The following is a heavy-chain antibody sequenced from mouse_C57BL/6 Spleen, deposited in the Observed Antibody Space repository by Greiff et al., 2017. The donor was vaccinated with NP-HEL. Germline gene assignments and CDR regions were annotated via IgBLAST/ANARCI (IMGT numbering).Heavy chain of an antibody. V-gene: IGHV14-3*01. D-gene: IGHD2-3*01. J-gene: IGHJ2*01. CDR2: IDPANGNT. CDR3: ASDGYYVGYFDY. Sequence: VQLQQSVAELVRPGASVKLSCTASGFNIKNTYMHWVKQRPEQGLEWIGRIDPANGNTKYDPKFQGKATITAVTSSNPADLQLSSLTSEDTAIYYCASDGYYVGYFDYWGQGTTLTVSS. CDR1: GFNIKNTY.